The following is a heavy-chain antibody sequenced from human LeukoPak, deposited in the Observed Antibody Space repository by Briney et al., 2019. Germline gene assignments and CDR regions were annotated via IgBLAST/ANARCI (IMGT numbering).Heavy chain of an antibody. V-gene: IGHV3-33*01. J-gene: IGHJ4*02. Sequence: GRSLRLSCAASGSSFSAYGVHWVRQAPGKGLEWVAVIWYDGSSKDYADSVKGRFTFSRDNSKNTLYLQMNSLTVEDTAVYYCARSQSSSLIDYWGQGTLVTVSS. CDR3: ARSQSSSLIDY. CDR2: IWYDGSSK. CDR1: GSSFSAYG. D-gene: IGHD6-13*01.